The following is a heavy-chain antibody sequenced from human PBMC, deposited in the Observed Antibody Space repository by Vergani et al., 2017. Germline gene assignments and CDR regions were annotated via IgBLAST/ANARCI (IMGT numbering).Heavy chain of an antibody. CDR2: ISGHDHRT. D-gene: IGHD2-8*01. V-gene: IGHV3-23*01. Sequence: EVQLLESGGGSVQPGESLRLSCVASGFRFREHGMNWVRQAPGKGLEWVSGISGHDHRTLYADSVKGRFIISRDNSKNTLYLQMNNLRAADAAVYYCARSGYCAHGGCYMTYYYYMDVWGKGTAVTVSS. CDR1: GFRFREHG. J-gene: IGHJ6*03. CDR3: ARSGYCAHGGCYMTYYYYMDV.